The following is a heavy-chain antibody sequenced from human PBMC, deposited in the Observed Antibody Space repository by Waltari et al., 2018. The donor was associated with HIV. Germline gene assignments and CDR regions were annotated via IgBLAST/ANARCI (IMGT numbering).Heavy chain of an antibody. CDR1: GGSFSGYY. V-gene: IGHV4-34*01. CDR2: IKHSGST. CDR3: ARVIAAAPPDY. Sequence: QVQLQQWGAGLLKPSETLSLTCAVYGGSFSGYYWSWIRQPPGKGLEWIGEIKHSGSTNYNPSLKSRVTISVDTSKNQFSLKLSSVTAADTAVYYCARVIAAAPPDYWGQGTLVTVSS. J-gene: IGHJ4*02. D-gene: IGHD6-13*01.